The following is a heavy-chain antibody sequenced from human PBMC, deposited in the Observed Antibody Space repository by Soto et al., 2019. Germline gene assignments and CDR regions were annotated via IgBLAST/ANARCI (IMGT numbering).Heavy chain of an antibody. D-gene: IGHD5-18*01. CDR2: INSDGSST. Sequence: GGSLRLSCAASGFTFSSYWMHWVHQAPGKGLVWVSRINSDGSSTSYADSVKGRFTISRDNAKNTLYLQMNSLRAEDTAVYYCAREGPQLWLYYYSMDVWGQGTTVTVSS. J-gene: IGHJ6*02. CDR3: AREGPQLWLYYYSMDV. CDR1: GFTFSSYW. V-gene: IGHV3-74*01.